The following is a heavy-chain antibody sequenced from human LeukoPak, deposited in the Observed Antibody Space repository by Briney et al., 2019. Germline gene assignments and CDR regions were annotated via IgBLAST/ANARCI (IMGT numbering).Heavy chain of an antibody. CDR2: ISAYNGNT. D-gene: IGHD3-3*01. CDR3: ARGGENGGYYDFWSGFGYYYAMDV. CDR1: GYTFTSYG. J-gene: IGHJ6*02. Sequence: ASVKVSCKASGYTFTSYGISWVRQAPGQGLEWMGWISAYNGNTNYAQKLQGRVTMTTDTSTSTAYMELRSLRSDDTAVYYCARGGENGGYYDFWSGFGYYYAMDVWGQGTTVTVFS. V-gene: IGHV1-18*01.